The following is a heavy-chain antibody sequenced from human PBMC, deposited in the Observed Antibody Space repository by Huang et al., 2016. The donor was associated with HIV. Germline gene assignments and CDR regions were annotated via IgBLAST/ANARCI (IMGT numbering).Heavy chain of an antibody. CDR2: ISYYGSSK. CDR3: AKDGRGSGTYYDYFEY. Sequence: QVQLVESGGGVVQPGRSLRLSCAAFGFTFNKFDMHWVRQAPGKGLEWVAIISYYGSSKYHADCVKGRFTISRDNSKNTVYLQMNSLRVEDTAVYYCAKDGRGSGTYYDYFEYWGQGTLVTVSS. J-gene: IGHJ4*02. V-gene: IGHV3-30*18. CDR1: GFTFNKFD. D-gene: IGHD1-26*01.